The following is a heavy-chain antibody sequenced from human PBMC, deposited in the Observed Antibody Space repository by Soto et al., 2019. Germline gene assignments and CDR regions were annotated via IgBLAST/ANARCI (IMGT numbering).Heavy chain of an antibody. CDR2: ISGSGGST. Sequence: EVQLLESGGGLVQPGGSLRLSCAASGFTFSSYAMSWVRQAPGKGLEWVSAISGSGGSTYYADSVKGRFTISRDNSKNTLYLQMKSLRAEDTAVYYCAKVRGLCSSTSCYRFDYWGQGTLVTVSS. J-gene: IGHJ4*02. D-gene: IGHD2-2*01. V-gene: IGHV3-23*01. CDR1: GFTFSSYA. CDR3: AKVRGLCSSTSCYRFDY.